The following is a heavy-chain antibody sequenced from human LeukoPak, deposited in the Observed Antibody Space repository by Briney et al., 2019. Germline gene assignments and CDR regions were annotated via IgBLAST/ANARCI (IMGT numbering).Heavy chain of an antibody. CDR2: IIPIFGTA. CDR1: GGTFSSYA. J-gene: IGHJ4*02. D-gene: IGHD5-18*01. V-gene: IGHV1-69*05. Sequence: SVKVSCKASGGTFSSYAISWVRQAPGQGLEWTGGIIPIFGTANYAQKFQGRVTITTDESTSTAYMELSSLRSEDTAVYYCASSYSYGHWYFDYWGQGTLVTVSS. CDR3: ASSYSYGHWYFDY.